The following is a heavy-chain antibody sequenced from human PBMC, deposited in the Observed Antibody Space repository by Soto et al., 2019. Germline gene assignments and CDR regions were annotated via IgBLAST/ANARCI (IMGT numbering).Heavy chain of an antibody. J-gene: IGHJ5*02. CDR2: INHSGST. Sequence: SETLSLTCAVYGGSFSVYYWSWMRHPPGKGLEWIGEINHSGSTNYNPSLKSRVTISVDTSKNQFSLKLSSVTAADTAVYYCARGRVRYSSSYNWFDPWGQGTLVTVSS. CDR1: GGSFSVYY. CDR3: ARGRVRYSSSYNWFDP. V-gene: IGHV4-34*01. D-gene: IGHD6-6*01.